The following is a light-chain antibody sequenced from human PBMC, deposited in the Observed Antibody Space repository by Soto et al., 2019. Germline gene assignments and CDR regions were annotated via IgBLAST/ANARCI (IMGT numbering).Light chain of an antibody. V-gene: IGLV2-14*03. J-gene: IGLJ3*02. CDR1: SSDVGGYNH. Sequence: QSALTQPASVSGSPGQSITISCTGSSSDVGGYNHVSLYQQHPGKAPKLMIYDVSNRPSGVSIRFSGSKSGNTASLTISGLQAEDEADYYCSSYSTTSTFGVFGGGTKVTVL. CDR2: DVS. CDR3: SSYSTTSTFGV.